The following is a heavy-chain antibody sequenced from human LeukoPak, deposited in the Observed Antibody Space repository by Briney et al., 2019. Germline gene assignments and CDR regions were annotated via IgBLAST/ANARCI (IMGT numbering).Heavy chain of an antibody. D-gene: IGHD2-2*01. V-gene: IGHV5-51*01. CDR1: EYSFTNYW. Sequence: GASLKISCRGSEYSFTNYWIGWVRQMPGKGLEWMGIIFPGDAHTTYSPSFQGQVTISADKSISTAYLHWSSLKASETAMYYCARHRDSSSWSPFDYWGQGTLVTVSS. CDR3: ARHRDSSSWSPFDY. CDR2: IFPGDAHT. J-gene: IGHJ4*02.